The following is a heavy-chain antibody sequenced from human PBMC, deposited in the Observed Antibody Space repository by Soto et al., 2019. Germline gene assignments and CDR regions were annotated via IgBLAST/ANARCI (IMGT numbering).Heavy chain of an antibody. Sequence: PGGSLRLSCAASGFTVSSNYMSWVRQAPGKGLEWVSVIYSGGSTYYADSVRGRFTISRDNSKNTLYLQMKSLRAEDTAVYFCAREIVTAGGNNYFDPWGPGTLVTVSS. V-gene: IGHV3-53*01. CDR2: IYSGGST. D-gene: IGHD2-21*02. J-gene: IGHJ5*02. CDR1: GFTVSSNY. CDR3: AREIVTAGGNNYFDP.